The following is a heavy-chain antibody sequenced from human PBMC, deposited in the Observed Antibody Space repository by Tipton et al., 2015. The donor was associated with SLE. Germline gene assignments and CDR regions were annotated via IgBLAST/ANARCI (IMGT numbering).Heavy chain of an antibody. V-gene: IGHV3-30*04. CDR3: ARSRGIGGPQDY. D-gene: IGHD3-16*01. CDR1: GFTFSSYA. CDR2: ISYDESNK. Sequence: SLRLSCAASGFTFSSYAMHWVRQAPGKGLEWVAVISYDESNKDYADSEKGRFTISRDNSKNTLYLQMNSLRAEDTAVYYCARSRGIGGPQDYWGQGTLVTVSS. J-gene: IGHJ4*02.